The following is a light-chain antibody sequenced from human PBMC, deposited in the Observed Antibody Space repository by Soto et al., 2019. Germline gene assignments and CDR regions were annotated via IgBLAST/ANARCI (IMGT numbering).Light chain of an antibody. CDR2: DAS. CDR3: QHGGT. Sequence: EIVLTQSPATLSLSPGERATVSCRASQSVSNYLGWYQQKAGQAPRLLIYDASNRATGIPARFSGSGTGTEFTLTISSLEPEDFAVYYCQHGGTFGQGTRLEIK. V-gene: IGKV3-11*01. CDR1: QSVSNY. J-gene: IGKJ5*01.